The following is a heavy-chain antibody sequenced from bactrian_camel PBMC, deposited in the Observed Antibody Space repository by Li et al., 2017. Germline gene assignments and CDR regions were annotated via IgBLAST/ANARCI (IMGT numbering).Heavy chain of an antibody. V-gene: IGHV3S53*01. J-gene: IGHJ4*01. Sequence: VQLVESGGGSVQPGGSLSLSCTASTNINENNCMAWFRQAPGKEREGVAYTRGGVARYADSVKGRATITPDNAQNTLYLHVANLKPEDTAMYYCAFKFRGVCAMDVGLFNDWGQGTQVTVS. CDR3: AFKFRGVCAMDVGLFND. CDR2: TRGGVA. CDR1: TNINENNC.